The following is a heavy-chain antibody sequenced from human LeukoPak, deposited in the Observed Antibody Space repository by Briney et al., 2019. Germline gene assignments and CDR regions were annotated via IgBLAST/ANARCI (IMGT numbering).Heavy chain of an antibody. D-gene: IGHD1-1*01. CDR3: AKGLETESRLDS. J-gene: IGHJ4*02. CDR1: GFSLTTYA. Sequence: GGSLRLSCAASGFSLTTYAMGWVRQAPGKGLEWVSVISDRGDSTYYADSVKGRFTISRDSSKNTLYLQMNSLRAEDTALYYCAKGLETESRLDSWGQGTLVTVSS. CDR2: ISDRGDST. V-gene: IGHV3-23*01.